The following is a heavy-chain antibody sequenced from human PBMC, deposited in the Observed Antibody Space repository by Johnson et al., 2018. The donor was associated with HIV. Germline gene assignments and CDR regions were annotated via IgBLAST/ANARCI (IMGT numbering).Heavy chain of an antibody. D-gene: IGHD2-21*01. CDR1: GFTFSSYD. V-gene: IGHV3-13*01. CDR2: IGTIGDT. CDR3: AIGVHSVWAAFDI. J-gene: IGHJ3*02. Sequence: VQLVESGGGLVQPGGSLRLSCAASGFTFSSYDMHWVRQATGKGLEWVSFIGTIGDTHYAGSVKGRFTISRETAKNSFFLQMNSLRAEDTAVYYCAIGVHSVWAAFDIWGQGTMVTVSS.